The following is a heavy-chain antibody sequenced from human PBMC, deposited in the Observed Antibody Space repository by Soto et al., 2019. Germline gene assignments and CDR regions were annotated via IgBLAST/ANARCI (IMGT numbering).Heavy chain of an antibody. J-gene: IGHJ6*02. V-gene: IGHV3-21*02. CDR1: GFTLTTYT. Sequence: EVQLVESGGGLVKPGGSLRLSCEASGFTLTTYTMNWVRQASGKGLEWVSSITSSSGHIYYADSVKGRFTISRDNARNSLYLQMTSLRAEDTAVYYCVRERGLSSFYGMDVWGQGNTVTVSS. CDR2: ITSSSGHI. CDR3: VRERGLSSFYGMDV. D-gene: IGHD3-10*01.